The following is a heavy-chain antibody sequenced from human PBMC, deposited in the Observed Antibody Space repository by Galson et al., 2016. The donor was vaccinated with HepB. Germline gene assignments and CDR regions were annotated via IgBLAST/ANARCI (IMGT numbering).Heavy chain of an antibody. V-gene: IGHV1-69*13. CDR1: GGTFSSYS. D-gene: IGHD3-22*01. Sequence: SVKVSCKTSGGTFSSYSINWVRQAPGQGLEWMGGILPIFPTANYAQKFQGRFTLTADESTGTAYMELSSLRSEDTAVYYCARGLSYYDITEGPPAGLPNDAFGIWGQGTMVTVSS. CDR2: ILPIFPTA. J-gene: IGHJ3*02. CDR3: ARGLSYYDITEGPPAGLPNDAFGI.